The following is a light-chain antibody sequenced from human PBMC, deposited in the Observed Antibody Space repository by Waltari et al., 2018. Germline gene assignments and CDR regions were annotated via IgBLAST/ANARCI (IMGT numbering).Light chain of an antibody. CDR1: EDISNH. CDR3: QQFHDLPFT. CDR2: DAS. J-gene: IGKJ3*01. Sequence: DIQMTQSPSSLPASAGDRVTITCQASEDISNHLVWFQQKPGQAPKLLIFDASSLQPGVPSRFRGSGSGTHFTFTISSLQPEDFATFYCQQFHDLPFTFGPGTTVDIK. V-gene: IGKV1-33*01.